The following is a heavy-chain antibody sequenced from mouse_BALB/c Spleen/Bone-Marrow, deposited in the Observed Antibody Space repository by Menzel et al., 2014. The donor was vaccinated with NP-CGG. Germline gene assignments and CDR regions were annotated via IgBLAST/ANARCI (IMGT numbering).Heavy chain of an antibody. V-gene: IGHV1S135*01. Sequence: EVQLQQSGPELVKPGASVKVSCKASGYAFTSYTMYWMKQSHGKSLEWIGYIDPYNGGSSYNQKFKGKATLTVDKSSSTAYMHLNSLTSEDSAVYYCARYNNYGWFAYWGQGTLVTVSA. CDR2: IDPYNGGS. CDR3: ARYNNYGWFAY. J-gene: IGHJ3*01. CDR1: GYAFTSYT. D-gene: IGHD2-12*01.